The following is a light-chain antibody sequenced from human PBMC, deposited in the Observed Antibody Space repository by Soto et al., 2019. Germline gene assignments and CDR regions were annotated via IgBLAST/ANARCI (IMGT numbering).Light chain of an antibody. J-gene: IGLJ1*01. CDR2: DVS. V-gene: IGLV2-14*01. Sequence: QSVLTQPASVSGSPGQSITISCTGTSSDVGYYNYVSWYQQHPGKAPKLMIYDVSNRPSGVSNRFSGSKSGNTASLTISGLQAEDEADYYCRSYTRSSTYVFGTGTKLTVL. CDR3: RSYTRSSTYV. CDR1: SSDVGYYNY.